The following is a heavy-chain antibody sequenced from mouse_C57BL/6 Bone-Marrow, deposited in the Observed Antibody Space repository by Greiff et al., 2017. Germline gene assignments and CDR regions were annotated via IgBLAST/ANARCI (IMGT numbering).Heavy chain of an antibody. CDR3: ARGSWLLEMDY. Sequence: VKLQESGAELARPGASVKLSCKASGYTFTSYGISWVKQRTGQGLEWIGEIFPRSGNTYYNEKFKGKATLTADKSSSTAYMELRSLTSEDSAVYFCARGSWLLEMDYWGQGTSVTVSS. D-gene: IGHD2-3*01. V-gene: IGHV1-81*01. J-gene: IGHJ4*01. CDR2: IFPRSGNT. CDR1: GYTFTSYG.